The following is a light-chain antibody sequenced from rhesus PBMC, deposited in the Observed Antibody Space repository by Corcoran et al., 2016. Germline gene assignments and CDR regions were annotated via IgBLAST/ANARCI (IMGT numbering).Light chain of an antibody. CDR3: QHVYGTPRT. CDR1: ENVNNY. Sequence: DIQMTQSPSSLSASVGDRVTITCRASENVNNYLNWYQQKPGKAPKLLIYKASTLQSGVPSRFSGSGAGTDYTFTISSLQPEDVAPYSCQHVYGTPRTFGQGTKVEIK. J-gene: IGKJ1*01. CDR2: KAS. V-gene: IGKV1-74*01.